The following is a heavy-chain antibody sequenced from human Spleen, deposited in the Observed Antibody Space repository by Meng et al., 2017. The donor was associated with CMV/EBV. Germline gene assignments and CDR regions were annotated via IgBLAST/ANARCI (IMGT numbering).Heavy chain of an antibody. J-gene: IGHJ4*02. Sequence: CADSGFTFSSDAMNWVRQDPGKGLEYVSAISSNGGSTYYADSVKGRFTISRDNSKNTLYLQMGSLRAEDMAVYYCARGGSYTQKHIDYWGQGTLVTVSS. CDR3: ARGGSYTQKHIDY. V-gene: IGHV3-64*02. CDR1: GFTFSSDA. CDR2: ISSNGGST. D-gene: IGHD1-26*01.